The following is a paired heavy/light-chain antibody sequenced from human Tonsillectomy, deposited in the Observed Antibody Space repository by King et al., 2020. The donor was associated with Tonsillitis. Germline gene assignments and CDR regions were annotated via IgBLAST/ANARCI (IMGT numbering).Heavy chain of an antibody. Sequence: EVQLVESGGGLVQPGRSLRLSCAASGFTFGDYAMHWVRQAPGKGLEWVAGISWNGGSIGYAASVKGRFTISRDDAKNSLYLQMNSLTTEDTALYFCVKDYVIDYINWGQGTLVTVSS. J-gene: IGHJ4*02. D-gene: IGHD4-4*01. V-gene: IGHV3-9*01. CDR3: VKDYVIDYIN. CDR2: ISWNGGSI. CDR1: GFTFGDYA.
Light chain of an antibody. Sequence: EIVMTQSPATLSVSPGERATLSCRASQSLSRNLAWYQQKPGQAPRLLIFGASTRATGIPARFSGSGSGTEFNLTISSLPSEDVAVYYCQQYNNWPWTFGQGTTVEIK. V-gene: IGKV3-15*01. CDR1: QSLSRN. J-gene: IGKJ1*01. CDR2: GAS. CDR3: QQYNNWPWT.